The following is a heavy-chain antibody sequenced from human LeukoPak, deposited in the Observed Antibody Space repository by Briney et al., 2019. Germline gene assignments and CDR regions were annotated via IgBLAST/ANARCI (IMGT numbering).Heavy chain of an antibody. D-gene: IGHD2-2*01. V-gene: IGHV1-2*02. CDR3: ARVRRVCSSTSCYDV. CDR1: GYTFTGYY. J-gene: IGHJ6*02. Sequence: ASVKVSCKAPGYTFTGYYMHWERQAPGQGLEWMGWINPNSGGTNYAQKFQGRVTMTRDTSISTAYMELSRLRSDDTAVYYCARVRRVCSSTSCYDVWGQGTTVTVSS. CDR2: INPNSGGT.